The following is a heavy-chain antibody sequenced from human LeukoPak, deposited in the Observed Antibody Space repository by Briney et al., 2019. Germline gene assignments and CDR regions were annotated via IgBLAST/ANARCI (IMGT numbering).Heavy chain of an antibody. J-gene: IGHJ6*02. CDR2: INSDGSRT. Sequence: GGSLRLSCAASGFTLSSYCMHWVRQAPGKGLVWVSRINSDGSRTYYADSVKGRFTISRDNAKNTLYLQMNSLRAEDTAVYYCARDFGPYGMDVWGQGTTVTVSS. CDR1: GFTLSSYC. V-gene: IGHV3-74*01. D-gene: IGHD3-16*01. CDR3: ARDFGPYGMDV.